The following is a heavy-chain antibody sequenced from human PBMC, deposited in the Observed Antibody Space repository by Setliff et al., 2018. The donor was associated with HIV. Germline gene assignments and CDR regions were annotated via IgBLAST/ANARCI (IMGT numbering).Heavy chain of an antibody. CDR3: AKVFFFGVDAFDI. CDR1: GFTFSIYN. Sequence: GGSLRLSCEASGFTFSIYNMNWVRQAPGKGLEWVSSISTSSNTYYAESVKGRFTISKDNSKNTLYLQMSSLRDEDTAVYYCAKVFFFGVDAFDIWGQGTMVTVSS. CDR2: ISTSSNT. J-gene: IGHJ3*02. V-gene: IGHV3-23*01. D-gene: IGHD3-10*01.